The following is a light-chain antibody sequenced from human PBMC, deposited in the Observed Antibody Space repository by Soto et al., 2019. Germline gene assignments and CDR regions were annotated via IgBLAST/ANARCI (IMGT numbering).Light chain of an antibody. CDR1: QSVSSN. Sequence: EIVMTQSPATLSVSPGERATLSCRASQSVSSNLAWYQQKPGQAPRLLIYGPSTRATGIPARFSGSGSGTEFTLTISSPQSEDSAVYDCQQFNSWPGTFGQGTKVEIK. J-gene: IGKJ1*01. CDR3: QQFNSWPGT. CDR2: GPS. V-gene: IGKV3-15*01.